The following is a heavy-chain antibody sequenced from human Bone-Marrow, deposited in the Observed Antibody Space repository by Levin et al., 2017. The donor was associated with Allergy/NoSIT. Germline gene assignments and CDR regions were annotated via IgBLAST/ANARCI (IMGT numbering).Heavy chain of an antibody. J-gene: IGHJ4*02. D-gene: IGHD3-10*01. CDR2: IKKNKDGGPT. V-gene: IGHV3-15*01. CDR1: GLTLSDTW. CDR3: TTEIVGGFDY. Sequence: GGSLRLSCSASGLTLSDTWMSWVRQAPGQGLEWVGRIKKNKDGGPTDYAAAVKGRFIISRDNSGNTLFLQMNSLKTEDTAVYYCTTEIVGGFDYWGQGVLVSVSS.